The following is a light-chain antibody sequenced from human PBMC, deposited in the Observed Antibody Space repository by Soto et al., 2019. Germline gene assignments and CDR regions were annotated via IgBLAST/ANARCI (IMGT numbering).Light chain of an antibody. CDR2: AAS. J-gene: IGKJ4*01. Sequence: DMQFTQSPSSLSASVGDRVTITCRASQGISTYLAWYQQKPGKVPKLLIYAASTLQSGVPSRFSGSGSGTDFTLTISSLQPEDVATYYCQKYNSAPLTFGGGTKVDIK. V-gene: IGKV1-27*01. CDR1: QGISTY. CDR3: QKYNSAPLT.